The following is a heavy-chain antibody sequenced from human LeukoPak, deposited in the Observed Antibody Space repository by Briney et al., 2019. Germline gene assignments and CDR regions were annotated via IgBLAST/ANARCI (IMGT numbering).Heavy chain of an antibody. J-gene: IGHJ6*02. CDR1: GYTFTGYY. CDR3: ARNDFWSGYYSVYYYYGMDV. D-gene: IGHD3-3*01. V-gene: IGHV1-2*02. Sequence: AASVKVSCKAFGYTFTGYYMHWVRQAPGQGLEWMGWINPNSGGTNYAQRFQGRVTMTRDTSISTAYMELSRLRSDDTAVYYCARNDFWSGYYSVYYYYGMDVWGQGTTVTVSS. CDR2: INPNSGGT.